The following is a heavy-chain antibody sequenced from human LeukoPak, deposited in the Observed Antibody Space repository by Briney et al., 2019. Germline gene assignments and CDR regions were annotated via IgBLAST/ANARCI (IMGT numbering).Heavy chain of an antibody. CDR3: ARMVRGVTDFDY. J-gene: IGHJ4*02. D-gene: IGHD3-10*01. Sequence: ASVKVSCKASGYTFTSYGISWVRQAPGQGLEWMGWISAYNGNTNYAQKLQGRVTMTTDTSTSTAYVELRSLRSDDTAVYYCARMVRGVTDFDYWGQGTLVTVSS. CDR2: ISAYNGNT. CDR1: GYTFTSYG. V-gene: IGHV1-18*01.